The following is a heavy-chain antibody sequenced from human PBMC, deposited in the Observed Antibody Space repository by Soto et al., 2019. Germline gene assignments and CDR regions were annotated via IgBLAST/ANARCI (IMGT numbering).Heavy chain of an antibody. CDR2: IYWDDDK. V-gene: IGHV2-5*02. Sequence: QITLKESGPTLVKPTQTLTLTCTFSGFSLSTSGVGVGWIRQPPGKALEWLALIYWDDDKRYSPSLKSRLTITKDTSKNPVVLTMTIMDPVDTATYYCAHRPSYCSGGSCYSGFDYWGQGTLVTVSS. D-gene: IGHD2-15*01. CDR1: GFSLSTSGVG. CDR3: AHRPSYCSGGSCYSGFDY. J-gene: IGHJ4*02.